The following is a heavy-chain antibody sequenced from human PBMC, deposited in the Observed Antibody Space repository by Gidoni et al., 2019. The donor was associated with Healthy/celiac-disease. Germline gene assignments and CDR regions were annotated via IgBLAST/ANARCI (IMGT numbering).Heavy chain of an antibody. D-gene: IGHD1-26*01. CDR1: GFTFSSYE. CDR2: ISSSGSTI. CDR3: ARDGGVGAFMSVYGMDV. J-gene: IGHJ6*02. Sequence: EVQLVESGGGLVQPGGSLRLSCAASGFTFSSYEMNWVRQAPGKGLEWVSYISSSGSTIYYADSVKGRFTISRDNAKNSLYLQMNSLRAEDTAVYYCARDGGVGAFMSVYGMDVWGQGTTVTVSS. V-gene: IGHV3-48*03.